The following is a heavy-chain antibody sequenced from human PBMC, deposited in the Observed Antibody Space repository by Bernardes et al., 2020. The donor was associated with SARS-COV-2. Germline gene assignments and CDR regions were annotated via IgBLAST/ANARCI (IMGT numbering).Heavy chain of an antibody. CDR1: GYSFTTYW. V-gene: IGHV5-51*01. CDR2: IYPGDFDT. D-gene: IGHD3-10*02. J-gene: IGHJ6*02. Sequence: ESLKISCKGSGYSFTTYWIGWVRQMPGKGLEWVGIIYPGDFDTRYSPSFQGQVTISADKSTGTAFLQWSSLKVTDTAIYYCARAGKPYVPYLGMDVWGQGTTVTVSS. CDR3: ARAGKPYVPYLGMDV.